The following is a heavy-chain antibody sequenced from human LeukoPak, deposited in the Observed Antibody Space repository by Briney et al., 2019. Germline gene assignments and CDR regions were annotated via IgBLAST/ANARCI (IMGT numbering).Heavy chain of an antibody. J-gene: IGHJ3*02. CDR2: TYYRSKWYN. D-gene: IGHD6-13*01. Sequence: SQTLSLTCAISGDSVSSNSAAWNWIRQSPSRGLEWLGRTYYRSKWYNDYAVSVKSRITINPDTSKNQFSLQLNSVTPEDTAVYYCARWRGEVTIAAAYAFDIWGQGTMVTVSS. V-gene: IGHV6-1*01. CDR1: GDSVSSNSAA. CDR3: ARWRGEVTIAAAYAFDI.